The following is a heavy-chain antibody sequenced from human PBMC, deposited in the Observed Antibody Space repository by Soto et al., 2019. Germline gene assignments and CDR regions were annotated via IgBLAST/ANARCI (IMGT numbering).Heavy chain of an antibody. CDR1: GFIFSDYD. D-gene: IGHD4-4*01. V-gene: IGHV3-23*01. J-gene: IGHJ6*02. Sequence: GGSLRLSCAAAGFIFSDYDMSWVRQAPGKGLEWVSGISGSGATTFYADPAKGRFTTSRDNSENRLFLQINSLRAEDTAAYFCVRQAKLTTVSANVGFYYGLDVWGQGATVTVSS. CDR2: ISGSGATT. CDR3: VRQAKLTTVSANVGFYYGLDV.